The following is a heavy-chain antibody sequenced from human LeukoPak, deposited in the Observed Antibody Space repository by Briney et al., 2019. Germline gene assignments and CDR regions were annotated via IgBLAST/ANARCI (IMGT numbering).Heavy chain of an antibody. D-gene: IGHD3-10*01. CDR1: GFTFSTYA. CDR2: ISGTGTST. Sequence: TGGSLRLSCAASGFTFSTYAMSWVRQAPGKGLEWVSAISGTGTSTYYADSVKGRFTISRDNAKNSLYLQMNSLRAEDTAVYCCARNYSPFDYWGQGTLVTVSS. CDR3: ARNYSPFDY. J-gene: IGHJ4*02. V-gene: IGHV3-23*01.